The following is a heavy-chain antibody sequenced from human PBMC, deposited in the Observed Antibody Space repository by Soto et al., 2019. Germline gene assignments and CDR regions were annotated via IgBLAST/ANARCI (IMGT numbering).Heavy chain of an antibody. CDR3: ARDRCRGGSCYRTYAFDI. V-gene: IGHV3-21*01. Sequence: GGPRRLSCTASGVPFLSRTVNCVRTDPGKGLEWVSSISGDNRYIYYADSVKGRFTISRDDAKNSLYLQMNSLRADDTAVYYCARDRCRGGSCYRTYAFDICGQGTMVTV. CDR2: ISGDNRYI. J-gene: IGHJ3*02. D-gene: IGHD2-15*01. CDR1: GVPFLSRT.